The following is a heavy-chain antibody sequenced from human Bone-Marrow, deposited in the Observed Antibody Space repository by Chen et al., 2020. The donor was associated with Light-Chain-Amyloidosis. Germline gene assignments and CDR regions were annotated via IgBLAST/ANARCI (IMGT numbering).Heavy chain of an antibody. CDR2: IHKSVIT. V-gene: IGHV4-59*01. D-gene: IGHD3-10*01. Sequence: QMHLQESGPGLVKPSETLSLTCNVSSGSLSNYYWTWIRQPPGKGPGWIGYIHKSVITNYNPSLKSLVTLSVDTSKNQFSLKLASVTAADTAVYYCVRDGGLGTYYVFDYWGQGIPVTVSS. CDR3: VRDGGLGTYYVFDY. CDR1: SGSLSNYY. J-gene: IGHJ4*02.